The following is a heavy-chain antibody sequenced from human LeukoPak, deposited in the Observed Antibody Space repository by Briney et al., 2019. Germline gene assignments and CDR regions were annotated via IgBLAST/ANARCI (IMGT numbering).Heavy chain of an antibody. D-gene: IGHD6-13*01. J-gene: IGHJ6*03. Sequence: PGGSLRLSCAASGFTFDDYGMSWVRQAPGKGLEWVSYISSSGSTIYYADSVKGRFTISRDNAKNSLYLQMNSLRAEDTAVYYCAREGQQLVPGDYYYYMDVWGKGTTVTVSS. CDR3: AREGQQLVPGDYYYYMDV. V-gene: IGHV3-11*04. CDR2: ISSSGSTI. CDR1: GFTFDDYG.